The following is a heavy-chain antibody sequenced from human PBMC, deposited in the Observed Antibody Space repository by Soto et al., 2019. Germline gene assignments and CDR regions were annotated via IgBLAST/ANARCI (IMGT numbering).Heavy chain of an antibody. V-gene: IGHV1-18*01. CDR1: GYTFTSYG. CDR2: ISAYNGNT. J-gene: IGHJ4*02. D-gene: IGHD2-15*01. CDR3: ARSLGYCSGGSCSDFDY. Sequence: ASVKVSCKASGYTFTSYGISWVRQAPGQGLEWMGWISAYNGNTNYAQKLQGRVTMITDTSTSTAYMELRSLRSDDTAVYYCARSLGYCSGGSCSDFDYWGQGTLVTVSS.